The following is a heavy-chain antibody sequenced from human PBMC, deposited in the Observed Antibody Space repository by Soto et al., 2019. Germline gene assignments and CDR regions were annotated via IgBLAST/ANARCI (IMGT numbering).Heavy chain of an antibody. D-gene: IGHD1-1*01. J-gene: IGHJ3*01. V-gene: IGHV2-5*02. CDR1: GFSLTTLGVG. CDR3: AHSQLTTAANAFDV. Sequence: QITLKESGPTLVKPTQALTLTCSFSGFSLTTLGVGVGWVRQPPGEALEWLALIYWDDDRQYSPSLKTRLTITKDHSKNQVVLTMTNMDPVDTGTYYCAHSQLTTAANAFDVWGQGTIVTVSS. CDR2: IYWDDDR.